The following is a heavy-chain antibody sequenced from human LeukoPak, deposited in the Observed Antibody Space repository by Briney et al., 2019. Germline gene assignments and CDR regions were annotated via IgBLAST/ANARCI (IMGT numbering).Heavy chain of an antibody. CDR2: IHPSGWL. CDR1: GASFSSGDQY. Sequence: PSQTLSLTCTVSGASFSSGDQYWNWIRQSPGKGLEWIGSIHPSGWLYNNPSLESRVTISIDTSKNQFSLNLNSVTAADTAVYFCSRGLDSRKLGYWGQGTLVTVSS. V-gene: IGHV4-31*03. J-gene: IGHJ4*02. CDR3: SRGLDSRKLGY. D-gene: IGHD3-22*01.